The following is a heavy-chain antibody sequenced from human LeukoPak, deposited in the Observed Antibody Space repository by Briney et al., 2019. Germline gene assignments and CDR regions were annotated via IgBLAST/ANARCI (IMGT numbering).Heavy chain of an antibody. CDR3: GRVSCGGNCYSLIGTFDI. D-gene: IGHD2-15*01. CDR2: ILPIFGTT. J-gene: IGHJ3*02. Sequence: GASVKVSCKASGYTFTNYGITWVRQAPGQGLEWMGGILPIFGTTNYAQKFQARVTITADESTSTAYMKMSSLRSEDTAVYYCGRVSCGGNCYSLIGTFDIWGQGTMVTVSS. V-gene: IGHV1-69*13. CDR1: GYTFTNYG.